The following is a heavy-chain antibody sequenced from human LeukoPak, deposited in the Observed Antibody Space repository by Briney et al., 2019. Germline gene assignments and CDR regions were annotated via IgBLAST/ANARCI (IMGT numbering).Heavy chain of an antibody. D-gene: IGHD3-22*01. CDR3: GRVLPYYDSGGCFDY. J-gene: IGHJ4*02. Sequence: PGGSLRLSCAASGFTFSTYWMSWLRQAPGKGLEWVANIKQDGSEKYYVDSVKGRFTISRDTAKNSLYLQMNSLRAEDTAVYYCGRVLPYYDSGGCFDYWGQGTLVTVSS. V-gene: IGHV3-7*01. CDR1: GFTFSTYW. CDR2: IKQDGSEK.